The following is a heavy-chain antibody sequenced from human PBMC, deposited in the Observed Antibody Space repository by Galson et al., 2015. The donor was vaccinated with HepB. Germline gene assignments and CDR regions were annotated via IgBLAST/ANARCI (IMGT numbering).Heavy chain of an antibody. J-gene: IGHJ4*02. V-gene: IGHV3-21*01. CDR1: GFSFSSYS. CDR2: ISSSSNYI. Sequence: SLRLSCAASGFSFSSYSMNWVRQAPGKGLEWVSFISSSSNYIYYADSVKGRFTIFRDNAKNSLYLQMNSLRAEDTALYYCARRTSSSGYSTPFDYWGQGTLVTVSS. D-gene: IGHD3-22*01. CDR3: ARRTSSSGYSTPFDY.